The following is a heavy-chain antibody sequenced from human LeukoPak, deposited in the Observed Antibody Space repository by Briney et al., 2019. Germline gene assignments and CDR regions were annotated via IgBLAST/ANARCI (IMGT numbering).Heavy chain of an antibody. CDR1: GYTFTSYG. CDR3: ARGLSIIVVPGAEYFQH. V-gene: IGHV1-46*01. Sequence: ASVKASCKASGYTFTSYGISWVRQAPGQGLYWMGIINPSGGSTSYAQKFQGRVTMTRDTSTSTVYMELSSLRSEDTAVYYCARGLSIIVVPGAEYFQHWGQGTLVTVSS. J-gene: IGHJ1*01. D-gene: IGHD2-2*01. CDR2: INPSGGST.